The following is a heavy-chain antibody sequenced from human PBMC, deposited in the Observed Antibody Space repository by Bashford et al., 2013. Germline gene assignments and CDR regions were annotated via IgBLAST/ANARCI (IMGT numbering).Heavy chain of an antibody. CDR3: AQEVTTYFDN. V-gene: IGHV3-74*01. Sequence: DRRGGSLRLSCAASDCPSVVTGCTGSAKLQGKGLVWVSRINDDGSATNYADSVKGRFIISRDNAKNTLYLQMNSLRAEDTAVYYCAQEVTTYFDNWGQGTLVTVSS. CDR2: INDDGSAT. CDR1: DCPSVVTG. J-gene: IGHJ4*02. D-gene: IGHD2-21*02.